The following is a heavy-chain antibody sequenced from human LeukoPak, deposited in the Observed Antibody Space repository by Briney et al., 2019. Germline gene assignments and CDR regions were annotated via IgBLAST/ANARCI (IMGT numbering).Heavy chain of an antibody. J-gene: IGHJ3*02. Sequence: GGSLRLSCAASGFTFSNYGMHWVRQAPGKGLERVAFIRYDGSNKYYADSVKGRFTISRDYSQNTLLLQMNSLRAEDTALYYCARGKTSDDIIEDAFDIWGQGTMVAVSS. CDR1: GFTFSNYG. CDR2: IRYDGSNK. D-gene: IGHD3-10*01. V-gene: IGHV3-30*02. CDR3: ARGKTSDDIIEDAFDI.